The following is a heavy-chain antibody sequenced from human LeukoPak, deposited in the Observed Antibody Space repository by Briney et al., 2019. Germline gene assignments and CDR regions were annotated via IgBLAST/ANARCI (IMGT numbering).Heavy chain of an antibody. CDR2: ISGSGGST. V-gene: IGHV3-23*01. D-gene: IGHD2-15*01. Sequence: GGSLRLSCAASGFTFSIHAVSWVRQAPGKGLEWVSAISGSGGSTYYADSVTGRFTISRVNAKNPPYVQMNDLCADGRAVYYCAKVSAVAASYYFDYWGQGTLVTVSS. CDR1: GFTFSIHA. J-gene: IGHJ4*02. CDR3: AKVSAVAASYYFDY.